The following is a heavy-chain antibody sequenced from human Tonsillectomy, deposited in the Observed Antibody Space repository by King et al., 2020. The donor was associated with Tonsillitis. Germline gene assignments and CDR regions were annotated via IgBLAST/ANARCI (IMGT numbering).Heavy chain of an antibody. CDR3: AKEGENDSSGAFYY. D-gene: IGHD3-22*01. J-gene: IGHJ4*02. Sequence: VQLVESGGGVVQPGGPLRLSCAASGFTCSTYGMHWVRQAPGKGLEWVAFIRYDVSNKYYADSVKGRFTISRDNSKNTLFLQMNSLRAEDTAVYYCAKEGENDSSGAFYYWGQGTPVTVSS. CDR1: GFTCSTYG. V-gene: IGHV3-30*02. CDR2: IRYDVSNK.